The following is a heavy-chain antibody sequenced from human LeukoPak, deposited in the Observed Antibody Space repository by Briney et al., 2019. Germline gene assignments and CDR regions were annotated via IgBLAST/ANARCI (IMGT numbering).Heavy chain of an antibody. Sequence: GASVKVSCKTSGYTFTDFYFYWLRQAPGQGLEWVGWIFPRNGNTNYAQKFQDRVTPTRDTSISTAYMELSRLTSDDTAIYYCARDGDSPMVDFDYWGQGTLVTVSS. CDR3: ARDGDSPMVDFDY. V-gene: IGHV1-2*02. CDR2: IFPRNGNT. J-gene: IGHJ4*02. D-gene: IGHD5-18*01. CDR1: GYTFTDFY.